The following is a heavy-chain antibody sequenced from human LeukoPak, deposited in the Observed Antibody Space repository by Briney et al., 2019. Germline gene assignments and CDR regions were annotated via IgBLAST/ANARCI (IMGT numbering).Heavy chain of an antibody. D-gene: IGHD3-3*01. V-gene: IGHV1-8*01. Sequence: WASVKVSCKASGYTFTSYDINWVRQATGQGLEWMGWMNPNSGNTGYAQKFQGRVTMTRDTSTSTVYMELSSLRSEDTAVYYCAREGGASYITIFVPEVSGGYFDYWGQGTLVTVSS. CDR2: MNPNSGNT. J-gene: IGHJ4*02. CDR1: GYTFTSYD. CDR3: AREGGASYITIFVPEVSGGYFDY.